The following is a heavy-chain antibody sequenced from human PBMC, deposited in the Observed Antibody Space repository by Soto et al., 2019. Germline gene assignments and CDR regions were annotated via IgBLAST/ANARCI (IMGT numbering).Heavy chain of an antibody. J-gene: IGHJ6*02. Sequence: SETLSLTCTVSGGSISSSSYYWGWIRQPPGKGLEWIGSIFYSGSTYYNPSLKSRVTISVDTSKNQFSLKLGSVTAADTAVYYCARHLTYCSAGSCYSDFPYYGMDVWGQGTTVTGSS. CDR3: ARHLTYCSAGSCYSDFPYYGMDV. D-gene: IGHD2-15*01. CDR2: IFYSGST. CDR1: GGSISSSSYY. V-gene: IGHV4-39*01.